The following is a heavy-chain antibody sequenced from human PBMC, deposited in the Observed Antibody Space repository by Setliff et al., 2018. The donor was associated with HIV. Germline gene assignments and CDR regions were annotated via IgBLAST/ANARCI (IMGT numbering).Heavy chain of an antibody. J-gene: IGHJ1*01. CDR3: VRAFDQDFHN. CDR2: VHPFHDILGSNA. D-gene: IGHD3-9*01. V-gene: IGHV1-46*01. Sequence: ASVKVSCKASGYTFTSYAMHWVRQAPGRGLEWLGVVHPFHDILGSNADYAQKFQGRISITWDSSGNTLFLELGPLRSDDSATYYCVRAFDQDFHNWGQGTVVTVSS. CDR1: GYTFTSYA.